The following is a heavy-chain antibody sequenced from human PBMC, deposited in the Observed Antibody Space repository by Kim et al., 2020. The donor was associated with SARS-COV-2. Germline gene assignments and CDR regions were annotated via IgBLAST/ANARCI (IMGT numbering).Heavy chain of an antibody. Sequence: SETLSLTCTVSGGSISSGGYYWSWIRQHPGKGLEWIGYIYYSGSTYYNPSLKSRVTISVDTSKNQFSLKLSSVTAADTAVYYCARIHNYDFWSGYYYFDYWGQGTLVTVSS. V-gene: IGHV4-31*03. D-gene: IGHD3-3*01. CDR3: ARIHNYDFWSGYYYFDY. CDR2: IYYSGST. J-gene: IGHJ4*02. CDR1: GGSISSGGYY.